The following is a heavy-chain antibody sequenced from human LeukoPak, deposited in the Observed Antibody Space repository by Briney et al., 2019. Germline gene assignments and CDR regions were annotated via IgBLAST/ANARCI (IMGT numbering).Heavy chain of an antibody. V-gene: IGHV3-21*01. CDR2: ISSSSSYI. Sequence: GGSLRLSCAASGFTFSNYSMNWVRQAPGKGLEWVSSISSSSSYIYYADSVKGRFTISRDNAKNSLYLQMNSLRAEDTAVYYCARDLYYDILTGYFDYWGQGTLVTVSS. CDR3: ARDLYYDILTGYFDY. D-gene: IGHD3-9*01. CDR1: GFTFSNYS. J-gene: IGHJ4*02.